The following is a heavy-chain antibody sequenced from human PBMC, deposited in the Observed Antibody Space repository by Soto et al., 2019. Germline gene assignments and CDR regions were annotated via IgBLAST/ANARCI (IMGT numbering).Heavy chain of an antibody. V-gene: IGHV3-21*01. D-gene: IGHD3-10*01. J-gene: IGHJ6*02. CDR2: ISSSSSYI. Sequence: SLRLSCAASGFTFSSYSMNWVRQAPGKGLEWVSSISSSSSYIYYADSVKGRFTISRDNAKNSLYLQMNSLRAEDTAVYYCARGELTASGYYYGMDVWGQGTTVTVSS. CDR1: GFTFSSYS. CDR3: ARGELTASGYYYGMDV.